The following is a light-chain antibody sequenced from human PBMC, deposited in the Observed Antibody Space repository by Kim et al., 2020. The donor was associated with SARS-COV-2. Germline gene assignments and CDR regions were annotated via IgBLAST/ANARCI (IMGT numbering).Light chain of an antibody. CDR2: QDS. J-gene: IGLJ1*01. CDR1: KLGDKY. V-gene: IGLV3-1*01. CDR3: QAWDSSTAPHYV. Sequence: SYELTQPPSVSVSPGQTASITCSGDKLGDKYACWYQQKPGQSPVLVIYQDSKRPSGIPERFSGSNSGNTATLTISGTQAMDEADYYCQAWDSSTAPHYVF.